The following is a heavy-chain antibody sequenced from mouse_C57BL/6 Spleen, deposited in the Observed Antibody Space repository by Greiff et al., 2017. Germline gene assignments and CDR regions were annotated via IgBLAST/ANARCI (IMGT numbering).Heavy chain of an antibody. CDR3: ARGSSYDAMDY. CDR2: IYPGDGDT. V-gene: IGHV1-82*01. D-gene: IGHD1-1*01. CDR1: GYAFSSSW. J-gene: IGHJ4*01. Sequence: VMLVESGPELVKPGASVKISCKASGYAFSSSWMNWVKQRPGKGLEWIGRIYPGDGDTNYNGKFKGKATLTADKSSSTAYMQLSSLTSEDSAVYFCARGSSYDAMDYWGQGTSVTVSS.